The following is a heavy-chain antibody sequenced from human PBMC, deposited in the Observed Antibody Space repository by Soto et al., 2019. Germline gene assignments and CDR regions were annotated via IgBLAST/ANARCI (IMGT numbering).Heavy chain of an antibody. D-gene: IGHD3-10*01. CDR3: ARCSITMVRGVIIGWFDP. CDR2: IYYSGST. V-gene: IGHV4-39*01. Sequence: PSETLSLTCTVSGGSISSSSYYWGWIRQPPGKGLGWIGSIYYSGSTYYNPSLKSRVTISVDTSKNQFSLKLSSVTAADTAVYYCARCSITMVRGVIIGWFDPWGQGTLVTVS. J-gene: IGHJ5*02. CDR1: GGSISSSSYY.